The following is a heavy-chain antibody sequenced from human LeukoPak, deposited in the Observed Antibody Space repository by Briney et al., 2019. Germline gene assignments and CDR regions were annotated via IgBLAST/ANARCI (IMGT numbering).Heavy chain of an antibody. D-gene: IGHD1-20*01. Sequence: GGSLRLSCAASGFTFNFAWMSWVRQAPGKGLEWVGRIKSKTDGGTTDCAAPVKGRFTISRDDSKNTLYLQMNSLKTEDTAVYYCTTAHSITGTTNYYYYYYMDVWGKGTTVTVSS. CDR2: IKSKTDGGTT. J-gene: IGHJ6*03. V-gene: IGHV3-15*01. CDR3: TTAHSITGTTNYYYYYYMDV. CDR1: GFTFNFAW.